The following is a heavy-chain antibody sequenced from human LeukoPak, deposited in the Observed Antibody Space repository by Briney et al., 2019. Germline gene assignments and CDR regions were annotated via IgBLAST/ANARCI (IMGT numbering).Heavy chain of an antibody. CDR3: ARDGAYCGGDCYSPNMDV. D-gene: IGHD2-21*02. CDR2: ISSSSSYI. Sequence: GGSLRLSCAASGFTFSSDAMSWVRQAPGKGLEWVSSISSSSSYIYYADSVKGRFTISRDNAKNSLFLQMNSLRAEDTAIYYCARDGAYCGGDCYSPNMDVWGQGTTVTVSS. CDR1: GFTFSSDA. J-gene: IGHJ6*02. V-gene: IGHV3-21*01.